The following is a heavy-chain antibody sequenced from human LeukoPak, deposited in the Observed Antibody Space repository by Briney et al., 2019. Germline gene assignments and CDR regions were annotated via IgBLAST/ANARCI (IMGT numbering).Heavy chain of an antibody. Sequence: SQTLSLTCAISGDSVSSNTAAWNWIRQSPSRGLEWLGRTYYRSRWYTDYGVSVKSRITINPDTSKNQFSLKLSSVTAADTAVYYCARMAVAVTTYLPRLNWFDPWGQGTLVTVSS. D-gene: IGHD4-17*01. V-gene: IGHV6-1*01. CDR3: ARMAVAVTTYLPRLNWFDP. CDR2: TYYRSRWYT. J-gene: IGHJ5*02. CDR1: GDSVSSNTAA.